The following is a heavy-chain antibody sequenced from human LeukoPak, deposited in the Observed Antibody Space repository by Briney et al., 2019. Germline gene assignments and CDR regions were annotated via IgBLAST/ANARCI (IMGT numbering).Heavy chain of an antibody. D-gene: IGHD6-19*01. J-gene: IGHJ6*02. CDR3: ARDRTYSSGWYNYYYYGMDV. Sequence: GGSLRLSCTASGFTLGSHDMHWVRQIPGQGLEWVAAVSSGFHAFFADSVQGRFTVSREDARNSLYLQMNSLRAGDTAVYYCARDRTYSSGWYNYYYYGMDVWGQGTTVTVSS. CDR1: GFTLGSHD. CDR2: VSSGFHA. V-gene: IGHV3-13*01.